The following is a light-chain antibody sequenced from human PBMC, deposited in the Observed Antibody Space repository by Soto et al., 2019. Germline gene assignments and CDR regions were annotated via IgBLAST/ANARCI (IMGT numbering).Light chain of an antibody. V-gene: IGKV3-20*01. Sequence: EIVLTQSPGTLSLSPGESATLSCRASQSVSANFVPWYQQKPGQPPRLFIFLASGRAAGIPDRFSGSGSGTDFTLTISRLEPEDFAVYYCQQYGSSPYTFAQGTKLEI. CDR1: QSVSANF. CDR2: LAS. J-gene: IGKJ2*01. CDR3: QQYGSSPYT.